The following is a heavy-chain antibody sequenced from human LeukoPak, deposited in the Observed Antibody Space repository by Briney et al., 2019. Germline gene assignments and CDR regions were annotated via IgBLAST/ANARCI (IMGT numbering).Heavy chain of an antibody. CDR1: GFTFSSYA. Sequence: GGSLRLFCAASGFTFSSYAMSWVRQAPGKGLEWVSAISGSGGSTYYADSVKGRFTISRDNSKNTLYLQMNSLRAEDTAVYYCATLKLISVGRHFDYWGQGTLVTVSS. V-gene: IGHV3-23*01. CDR3: ATLKLISVGRHFDY. J-gene: IGHJ4*02. D-gene: IGHD1-26*01. CDR2: ISGSGGST.